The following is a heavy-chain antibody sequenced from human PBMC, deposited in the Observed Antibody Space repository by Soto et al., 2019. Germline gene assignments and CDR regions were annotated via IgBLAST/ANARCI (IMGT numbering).Heavy chain of an antibody. CDR3: ARFYDILTGYCWFDP. D-gene: IGHD3-9*01. V-gene: IGHV4-59*06. J-gene: IGHJ5*02. CDR2: IYYSGST. Sequence: SETLSLTCTVSGGSISSYYWSWIRQPPGKGLEWIGYIYYSGSTYYNPSLKSRVTISVDTSKNQFSLKLGSVTAADTAVYYCARFYDILTGYCWFDPWGRGTLVTVSS. CDR1: GGSISSYY.